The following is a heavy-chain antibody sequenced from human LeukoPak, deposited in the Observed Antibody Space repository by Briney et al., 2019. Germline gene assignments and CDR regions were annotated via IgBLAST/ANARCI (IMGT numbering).Heavy chain of an antibody. D-gene: IGHD2-21*02. V-gene: IGHV3-9*01. J-gene: IGHJ4*02. CDR2: ISWNSGSI. CDR3: AKFPDSGLDTYCGGDCSTGIFDY. CDR1: GFTFDDYA. Sequence: GRSLRLSCAASGFTFDDYAMHWVRQAPGKGLEWVSGISWNSGSIGYADSVKGRFTISRDNAKNSLYLQMNSLRAEDTALYYCAKFPDSGLDTYCGGDCSTGIFDYWGQGTLVTVSS.